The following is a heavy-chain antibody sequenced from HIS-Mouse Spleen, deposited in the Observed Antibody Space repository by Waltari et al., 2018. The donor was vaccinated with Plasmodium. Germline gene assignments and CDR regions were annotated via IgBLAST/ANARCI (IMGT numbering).Heavy chain of an antibody. D-gene: IGHD3-10*01. V-gene: IGHV4-34*01. J-gene: IGHJ4*02. CDR3: ASSGSGSYYY. CDR2: INHSGST. CDR1: GGSSSGYY. Sequence: QVQLQQWGAGLLKPSETLSLTCAVDGGSSSGYYWSWIRQPPGKGLEWIGEINHSGSTNYNPSLKSRVTISVDTSKNQFSLKLSSVTAADTAVYYCASSGSGSYYYWGQGTLVTVSS.